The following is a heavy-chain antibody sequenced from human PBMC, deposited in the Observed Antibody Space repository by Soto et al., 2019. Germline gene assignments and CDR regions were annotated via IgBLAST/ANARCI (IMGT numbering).Heavy chain of an antibody. D-gene: IGHD2-2*01. J-gene: IGHJ6*01. CDR1: VYGVSSNSAA. CDR2: TYYRSKWYN. Sequence: SQTLSLTCAISVYGVSSNSAAWNWIIQSPSRGLEWLGRTYYRSKWYNDYAVSVKSRITINPDTSKNQFSLQLNSVTPEDTAVYYCARGWGYCSSTSCYVYYYYGMDVWGQGTTVIVSS. V-gene: IGHV6-1*01. CDR3: ARGWGYCSSTSCYVYYYYGMDV.